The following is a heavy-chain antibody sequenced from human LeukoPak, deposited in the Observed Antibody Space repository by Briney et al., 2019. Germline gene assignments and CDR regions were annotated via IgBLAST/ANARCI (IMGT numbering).Heavy chain of an antibody. V-gene: IGHV5-51*01. J-gene: IGHJ6*02. CDR1: GYSFTSYW. CDR3: ARRQYSSSWSDHYYYYYGMDV. CDR2: IYPGDSDT. D-gene: IGHD6-13*01. Sequence: GESLKISCKGSGYSFTSYWIGWVRQMPGKGLEWMGIIYPGDSDTRYSPSFQGQVTISADKSISTAYLQWSSLKASDTAMYYCARRQYSSSWSDHYYYYYGMDVWGQGTTVTVSS.